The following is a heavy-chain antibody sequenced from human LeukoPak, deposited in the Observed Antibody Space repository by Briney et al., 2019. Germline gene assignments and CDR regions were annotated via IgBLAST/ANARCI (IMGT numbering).Heavy chain of an antibody. Sequence: SETLSLTCTVSGGSISSYYWSWIRQPAGKGLEWIGRIDTSGNTNYKPSLKSRVTMSVDTSKNQFSLKLSSVTAADTAVYYCARRWARSWFGELPFDYWGQGTLVTVSS. V-gene: IGHV4-4*07. CDR1: GGSISSYY. CDR2: IDTSGNT. CDR3: ARRWARSWFGELPFDY. D-gene: IGHD3-10*01. J-gene: IGHJ4*02.